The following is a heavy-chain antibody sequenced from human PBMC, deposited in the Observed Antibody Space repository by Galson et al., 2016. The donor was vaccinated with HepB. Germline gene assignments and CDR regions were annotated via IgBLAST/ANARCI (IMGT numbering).Heavy chain of an antibody. J-gene: IGHJ4*02. D-gene: IGHD1-7*01. V-gene: IGHV3-30-3*01. Sequence: SLRLSCAASGFSFSNCALHWVRQAPGKGLDWLAVISSDGGNIYYADSVKGRFTISRDIYKNTLYLEMNSLRDEDTAMYYCARVNWNYAAYYFDYWGQGTLVTVSS. CDR2: ISSDGGNI. CDR1: GFSFSNCA. CDR3: ARVNWNYAAYYFDY.